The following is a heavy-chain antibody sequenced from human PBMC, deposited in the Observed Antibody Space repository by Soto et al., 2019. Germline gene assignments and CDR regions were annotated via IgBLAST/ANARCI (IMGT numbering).Heavy chain of an antibody. J-gene: IGHJ6*01. CDR1: GFTFSSYA. D-gene: IGHD6-13*01. Sequence: QVQLVESGGGVVQPGRSLRLSCAASGFTFSSYAMHWVRQAPGKGLEWVAVISYDGSNKYYADSVKGRFTISRDNSKNTLYLQMNSLRAEDTAVYYCARDVPYSRSWYGRDYYYSGMDVW. CDR3: ARDVPYSRSWYGRDYYYSGMDV. CDR2: ISYDGSNK. V-gene: IGHV3-30-3*01.